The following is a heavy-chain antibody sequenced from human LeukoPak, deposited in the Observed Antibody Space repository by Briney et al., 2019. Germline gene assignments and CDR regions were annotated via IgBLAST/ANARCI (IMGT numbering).Heavy chain of an antibody. J-gene: IGHJ5*02. D-gene: IGHD6-13*01. V-gene: IGHV4-4*09. CDR2: IYTSGST. CDR1: GGSISSYY. Sequence: ASETLSLTCTVSGGSISSYYWSWIRQPPGKGLEWIGYIYTSGSTNYNPSLKSRVTISVDTSKNQFSLKVTSVTAADTAVYYCARGDSTRWRGDHWFDPWGQGIPVTVSS. CDR3: ARGDSTRWRGDHWFDP.